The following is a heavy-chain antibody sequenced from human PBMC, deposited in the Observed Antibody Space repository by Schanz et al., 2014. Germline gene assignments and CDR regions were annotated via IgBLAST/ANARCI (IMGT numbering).Heavy chain of an antibody. CDR2: IYPNSGGT. D-gene: IGHD2-2*01. V-gene: IGHV1-2*06. Sequence: QVQLVQSGGEVKTPGASVKVSCKASGYTFTGYYMHWVRQAPGQGLEWMGRIYPNSGGTNYAQKFQGRVTMTRDTSISTAYMELSRLRSDDTAVYYCAREGQYDPIPYGMVVWGQGTTVTVSS. CDR1: GYTFTGYY. CDR3: AREGQYDPIPYGMVV. J-gene: IGHJ6*02.